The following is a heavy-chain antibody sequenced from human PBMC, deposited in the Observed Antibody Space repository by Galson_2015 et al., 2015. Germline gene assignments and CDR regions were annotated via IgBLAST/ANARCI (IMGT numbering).Heavy chain of an antibody. CDR1: GFSFNDYY. CDR2: ISSSGSTI. CDR3: ARGYQKHFDF. J-gene: IGHJ4*02. Sequence: SLRLSCAASGFSFNDYYMSWIRQAPGKGLEWLSYISSSGSTIYYADSVKGRFTISRDNVKKFLYLQLNSLRGDDTAVYYCARGYQKHFDFWAQGTLVTVSS. D-gene: IGHD2-2*01. V-gene: IGHV3-11*01.